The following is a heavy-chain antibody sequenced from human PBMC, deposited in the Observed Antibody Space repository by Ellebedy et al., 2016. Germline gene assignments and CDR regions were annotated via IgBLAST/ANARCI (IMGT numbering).Heavy chain of an antibody. CDR2: IKPSGGST. CDR1: GYTFTSYY. V-gene: IGHV1-46*01. J-gene: IGHJ5*02. Sequence: ASVKVSCXASGYTFTSYYMHWVRQAPGQGLEWMGIIKPSGGSTSYAQKFQGRVTMTRDTSTSTVYMELSSLRSEDTAVYYCARDSDYGGQIFWFDPWGQGTLVTVSS. CDR3: ARDSDYGGQIFWFDP. D-gene: IGHD4-23*01.